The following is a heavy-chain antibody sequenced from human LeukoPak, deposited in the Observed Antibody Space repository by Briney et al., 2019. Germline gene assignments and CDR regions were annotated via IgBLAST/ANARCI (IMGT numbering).Heavy chain of an antibody. CDR3: AKGQDANYLPLDL. CDR2: ISGSGGST. CDR1: GFTFSTYA. Sequence: PGGSLRLSCAASGFTFSTYAMSWVRQAPGKGLEWVSAISGSGGSTYYADSVKGRFTISRDNSKDTLYLQVNSLRAEDMAVFYCAKGQDANYLPLDLWGRGTLVTVSS. J-gene: IGHJ2*01. V-gene: IGHV3-23*01. D-gene: IGHD4/OR15-4a*01.